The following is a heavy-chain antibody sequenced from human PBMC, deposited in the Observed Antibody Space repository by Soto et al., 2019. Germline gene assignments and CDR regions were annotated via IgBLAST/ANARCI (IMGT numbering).Heavy chain of an antibody. CDR1: GGTFSSYT. CDR3: AAEMATIEDSY. J-gene: IGHJ4*02. D-gene: IGHD5-12*01. V-gene: IGHV1-69*02. CDR2: IIPILGIA. Sequence: QVQLVQSGAEVTKPGSSVKVSCKASGGTFSSYTISWVRQAPGQGLEWMGRIIPILGIANYAQKFQGRVTITADKSTSTAYMELSSLRSEDTAVYYCAAEMATIEDSYWGQGTLVTVSS.